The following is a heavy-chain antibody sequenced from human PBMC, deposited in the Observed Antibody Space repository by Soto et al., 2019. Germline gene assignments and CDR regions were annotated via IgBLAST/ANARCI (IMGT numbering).Heavy chain of an antibody. J-gene: IGHJ6*02. CDR2: ISSSSSYT. CDR3: ARDYYDFWSGYYRGYYYYYGMDV. V-gene: IGHV3-11*06. D-gene: IGHD3-3*01. CDR1: GFTFSDYY. Sequence: PGGSLRLSCAASGFTFSDYYMSWIRQAPGKGLEWVSYISSSSSYTNYADSVKGRFTISRDNAKNSLYLQMNSLRAEDTAVYYCARDYYDFWSGYYRGYYYYYGMDVWGQGTTVTVSS.